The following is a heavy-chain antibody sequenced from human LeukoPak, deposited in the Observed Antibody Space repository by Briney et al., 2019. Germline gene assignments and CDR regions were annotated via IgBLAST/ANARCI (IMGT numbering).Heavy chain of an antibody. CDR3: TTGEPRRDGYNPYYYYYMDV. J-gene: IGHJ6*03. V-gene: IGHV3-15*01. CDR2: IKSKTDGGTT. Sequence: GGSLRLSCAASGFTFSNARMSWVRQAPGKGLEWVGRIKSKTDGGTTDYAAPVKGRFTISRDDSKNTLYLQMNSLKTEDTAVYYCTTGEPRRDGYNPYYYYYMDVWGKGTTVTVSS. D-gene: IGHD5-24*01. CDR1: GFTFSNAR.